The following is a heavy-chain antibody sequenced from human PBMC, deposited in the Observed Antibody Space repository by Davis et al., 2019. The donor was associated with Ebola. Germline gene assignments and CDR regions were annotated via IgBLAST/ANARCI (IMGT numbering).Heavy chain of an antibody. D-gene: IGHD1-26*01. J-gene: IGHJ6*02. V-gene: IGHV1-18*01. CDR1: GGTFSSYA. CDR2: ISAYNGNT. CDR3: AREMSWGGSYVYYYGMDV. Sequence: ASVQVSCKASGGTFSSYAITWVRQAPGQGLEWMGWISAYNGNTNYAQKLQGRVTMITDTSTSTTYMELRNLRSYDTAVYYCAREMSWGGSYVYYYGMDVWGQGTTVTVSS.